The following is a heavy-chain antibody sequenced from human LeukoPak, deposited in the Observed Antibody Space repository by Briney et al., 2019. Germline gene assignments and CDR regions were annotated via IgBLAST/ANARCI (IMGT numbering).Heavy chain of an antibody. CDR3: ARDGEQLVARYYYYGMDV. J-gene: IGHJ6*02. CDR1: GYTFTSYG. Sequence: GASVKVSCKASGYTFTSYGISWVRQAPGQGLEWMGWISAYNGNTNYAQKLQGRVTMTTDTSTSTAYMELRSLRSDDTAVYCCARDGEQLVARYYYYGMDVWGQGTTVTVSS. CDR2: ISAYNGNT. V-gene: IGHV1-18*01. D-gene: IGHD6-6*01.